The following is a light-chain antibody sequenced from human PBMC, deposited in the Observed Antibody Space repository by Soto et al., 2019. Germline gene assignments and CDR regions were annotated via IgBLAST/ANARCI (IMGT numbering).Light chain of an antibody. CDR3: QQYGSPYT. V-gene: IGKV3-20*01. Sequence: EIVLTQSPATLSLSPGERATLSCRASQSVSSYLAWYQQKPGQAPRLLIYGASSRATGIPDRFSGSGSGTDFTLTISRLEPEDFAVYYCQQYGSPYTFGQGTKVDIK. CDR2: GAS. J-gene: IGKJ2*01. CDR1: QSVSSY.